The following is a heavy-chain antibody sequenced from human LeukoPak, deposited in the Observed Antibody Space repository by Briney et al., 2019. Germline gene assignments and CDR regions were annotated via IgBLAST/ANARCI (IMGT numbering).Heavy chain of an antibody. CDR1: GFTFSSYA. CDR2: ISYDGSNK. V-gene: IGHV3-30*04. J-gene: IGHJ4*02. Sequence: GGSLRLPCAASGFTFSSYAMHWVRQAPGKGLEWVAVISYDGSNKYYADSVKGRFTISRDNSKNTLYLQMNSLRAEDTAVYYCARENILTGYYASYYFDYWGQGTLVTVSS. CDR3: ARENILTGYYASYYFDY. D-gene: IGHD3-9*01.